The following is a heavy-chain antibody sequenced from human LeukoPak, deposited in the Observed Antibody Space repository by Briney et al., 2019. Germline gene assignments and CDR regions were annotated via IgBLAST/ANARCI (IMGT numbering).Heavy chain of an antibody. J-gene: IGHJ6*02. CDR2: IYYSGST. V-gene: IGHV4-59*08. D-gene: IGHD6-13*01. CDR1: GGSISSYY. Sequence: SETLSLTCTVSGGSISSYYLSWIRQPPGKGLEWIGDIYYSGSTNYNPSLKSRVTISVDTSKNQFSLKLSSVTAADTAVYYCARASSPPRLMDVWGQGTTVTVSS. CDR3: ARASSPPRLMDV.